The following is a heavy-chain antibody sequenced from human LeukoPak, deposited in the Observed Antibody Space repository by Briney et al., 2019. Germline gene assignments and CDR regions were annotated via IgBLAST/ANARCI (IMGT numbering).Heavy chain of an antibody. D-gene: IGHD2-2*01. CDR1: GGSISSYY. V-gene: IGHV4-59*01. Sequence: SETLSLTCTVSGGSISSYYWSWIRQPPGKGLEWIGYIYYSGSTNYNPSLKSRVTISVDTSKNQFSLKLSSVTAADTAVYYCARVRKVGDAFDIWGQGTMVTVPS. J-gene: IGHJ3*02. CDR3: ARVRKVGDAFDI. CDR2: IYYSGST.